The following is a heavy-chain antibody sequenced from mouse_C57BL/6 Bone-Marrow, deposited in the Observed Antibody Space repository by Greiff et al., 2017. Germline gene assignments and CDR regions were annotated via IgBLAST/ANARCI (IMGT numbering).Heavy chain of an antibody. D-gene: IGHD1-1*01. J-gene: IGHJ2*01. CDR2: IDPENGDT. Sequence: VQLQQSGAELVRPGASVTLSCTASGFNIKDDYMHWVKQRPEQGLEWIGWIDPENGDTASASKFQGKATITADPSSNTAYLQLSSLTSEDTAVYYCTTPYYYGSSFPCDYWGQGTTLTVSS. V-gene: IGHV14-4*01. CDR1: GFNIKDDY. CDR3: TTPYYYGSSFPCDY.